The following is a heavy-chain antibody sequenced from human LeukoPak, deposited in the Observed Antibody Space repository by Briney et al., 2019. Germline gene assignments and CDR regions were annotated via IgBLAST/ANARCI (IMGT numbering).Heavy chain of an antibody. CDR3: ARACYYDTSGYCHDAFDS. J-gene: IGHJ3*02. Sequence: GSLILSCAASGITFGIYWMSWVRQAPGKGLEWVANIKQDGSDKYYVDSVKGRFTISRDNAKNSLYLQMNSLRAEDTAVYYCARACYYDTSGYCHDAFDSWGQGTMVTVSS. CDR2: IKQDGSDK. V-gene: IGHV3-7*01. D-gene: IGHD3-22*01. CDR1: GITFGIYW.